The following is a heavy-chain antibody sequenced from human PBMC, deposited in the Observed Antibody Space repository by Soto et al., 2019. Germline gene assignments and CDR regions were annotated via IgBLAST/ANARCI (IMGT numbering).Heavy chain of an antibody. CDR1: GGSISSGDYY. J-gene: IGHJ4*02. D-gene: IGHD3-3*01. V-gene: IGHV4-30-4*01. Sequence: SETLSLTCTVSGGSISSGDYYWSWIRQPPGKGLEWIGYIYYSGSTYYNPSLKSRVTISADTSKNQFSLKLSSVTAADTAVYYCARAVRFLEWLSRFDYWGQGTLVTVS. CDR2: IYYSGST. CDR3: ARAVRFLEWLSRFDY.